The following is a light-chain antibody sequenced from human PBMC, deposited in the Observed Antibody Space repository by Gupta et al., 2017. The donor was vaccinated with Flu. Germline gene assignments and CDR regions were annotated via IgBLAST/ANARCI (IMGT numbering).Light chain of an antibody. CDR1: SSDVGGYDF. Sequence: QPALTQPASLSGSPGQATTISCTGTSSDVGGYDFVSWYQQHTGKAPKLRIYDVTNRPSGVSNRFSGSKSGNTASLTISGLQAEDEAHYYCSAYRRNTLDGLFGGGTKLTVL. CDR2: DVT. V-gene: IGLV2-14*03. CDR3: SAYRRNTLDGL. J-gene: IGLJ2*01.